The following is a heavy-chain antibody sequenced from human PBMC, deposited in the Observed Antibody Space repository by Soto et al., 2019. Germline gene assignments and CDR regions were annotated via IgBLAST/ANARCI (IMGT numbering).Heavy chain of an antibody. CDR2: ISSSSSYI. V-gene: IGHV3-21*01. J-gene: IGHJ3*02. CDR1: GFTFSSYS. D-gene: IGHD2-15*01. CDR3: ARDEDIVVVVAATPVAFDI. Sequence: GGSLRLSCAASGFTFSSYSMNWVRQAPGKGLEWVSSISSSSSYIYYADSVKGRFTISRDNAKNSLYLQMNSLRAEDTAVYYCARDEDIVVVVAATPVAFDIWGQGTVVTVSS.